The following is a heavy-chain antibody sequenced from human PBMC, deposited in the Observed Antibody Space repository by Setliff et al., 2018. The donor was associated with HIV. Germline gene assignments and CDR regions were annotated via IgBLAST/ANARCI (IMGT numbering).Heavy chain of an antibody. D-gene: IGHD2-2*01. V-gene: IGHV1-69*05. J-gene: IGHJ4*02. Sequence: SVKVSCKASGDTFSNYALSWVRQAPGQGLEWMGGIIPSFGTASYAQKFQGRVTITTDESTSTAYMELSSLRSEDTAMYYCARPRGNDYAGSGFDNWGQGTLVTVSS. CDR2: IIPSFGTA. CDR3: ARPRGNDYAGSGFDN. CDR1: GDTFSNYA.